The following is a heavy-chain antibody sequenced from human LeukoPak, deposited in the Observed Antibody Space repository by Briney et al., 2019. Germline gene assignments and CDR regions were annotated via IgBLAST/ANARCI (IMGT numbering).Heavy chain of an antibody. J-gene: IGHJ5*01. CDR2: TSSGGDYT. CDR1: GFTFSIYA. V-gene: IGHV3-23*01. D-gene: IGHD3-22*01. CDR3: AKDRPNYYESNGHYYRRDGDS. Sequence: GGSLRLSCAASGFTFSIYAMSWVRQAPGKGLEWVSSTSSGGDYTYYAGSVKGRFTISRDNSKNTLCLQMNSLRAEDTATYYCAKDRPNYYESNGHYYRRDGDSWGQGTLVTVSS.